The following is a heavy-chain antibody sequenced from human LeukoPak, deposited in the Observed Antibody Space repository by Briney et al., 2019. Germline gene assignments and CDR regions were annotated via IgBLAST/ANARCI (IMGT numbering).Heavy chain of an antibody. J-gene: IGHJ3*02. CDR2: IYHSGST. Sequence: PSETLSLTCAVSGYSISSGYDWGWIRQPPGKGLEWIGSIYHSGSTYYNPSLKSRVTISVDTSKNQFSLKLSSVTAADTAVYYCASRIVGAYDAFDIWGQGTMVTVSS. CDR3: ASRIVGAYDAFDI. V-gene: IGHV4-38-2*01. D-gene: IGHD1-26*01. CDR1: GYSISSGYD.